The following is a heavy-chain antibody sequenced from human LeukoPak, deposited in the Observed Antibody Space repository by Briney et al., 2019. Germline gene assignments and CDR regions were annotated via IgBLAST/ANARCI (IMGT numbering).Heavy chain of an antibody. J-gene: IGHJ4*02. CDR3: ARKPDGITIFGVVTD. V-gene: IGHV4-39*01. D-gene: IGHD3-3*01. CDR2: IYYSGST. CDR1: GGSISSSSYY. Sequence: PSETLSLTCTVSGGSISSSSYYWDWLRQPPGKGLEWIGSIYYSGSTYYNPSLKSRVTISVDTSKNQFSLKLSSVTAADTAVYYCARKPDGITIFGVVTDWGQGTLVTVSS.